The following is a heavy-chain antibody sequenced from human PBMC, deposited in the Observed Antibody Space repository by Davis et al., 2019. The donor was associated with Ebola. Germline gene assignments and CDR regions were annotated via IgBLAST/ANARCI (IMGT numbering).Heavy chain of an antibody. CDR1: GLPASTNY. D-gene: IGHD2-8*01. J-gene: IGHJ4*02. V-gene: IGHV3-53*04. CDR2: LYPDERT. Sequence: GESLKISCVVSGLPASTNYMGWVRQAPGKVLEWVSLLYPDERTSYADSVKGRFTISRHSSNNTLYLQMNILRPDDTATYYCARGAWSIWDYWGRGTPVTVSS. CDR3: ARGAWSIWDY.